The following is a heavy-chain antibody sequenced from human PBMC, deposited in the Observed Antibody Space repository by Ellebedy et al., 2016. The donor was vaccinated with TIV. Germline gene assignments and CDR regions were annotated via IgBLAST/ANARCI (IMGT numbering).Heavy chain of an antibody. D-gene: IGHD3-22*01. CDR3: AKDITMIVVVMGLDY. J-gene: IGHJ4*02. Sequence: GESLKISCAASGFTFSSYSMNWVRQAPGKGLEWVSYISSSSSTIYYADSVKGRFTISRDNAKNSLYLQMNSLRAEDTAVYYCAKDITMIVVVMGLDYWGQGTLVTVSS. CDR2: ISSSSSTI. CDR1: GFTFSSYS. V-gene: IGHV3-48*01.